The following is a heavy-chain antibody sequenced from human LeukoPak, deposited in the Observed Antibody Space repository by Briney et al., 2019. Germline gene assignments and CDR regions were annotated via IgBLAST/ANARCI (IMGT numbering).Heavy chain of an antibody. J-gene: IGHJ6*03. V-gene: IGHV4-4*09. D-gene: IGHD2-2*01. Sequence: SETLSLTCTVSGGSISSYYWSWIRQPPGKGLEWIGYIYTSGSTNYNPSLKSRVTISVDTSKNQFSLKLSSVTAADTAVYYCAGKYCSSTSCSTRYYYYYMVVWGKGTTVTVSS. CDR1: GGSISSYY. CDR3: AGKYCSSTSCSTRYYYYYMVV. CDR2: IYTSGST.